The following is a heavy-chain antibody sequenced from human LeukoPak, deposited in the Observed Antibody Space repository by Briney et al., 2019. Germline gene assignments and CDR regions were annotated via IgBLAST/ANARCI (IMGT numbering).Heavy chain of an antibody. D-gene: IGHD2-2*01. CDR1: GGSISSYY. Sequence: SETLSLTCTVSGGSISSYYWSWIRQPPGKGLEWIGYIYYSGSTNYNPSLKSRVTISVDTSKNQFSLKLSSVTAADTAVYYCARPKRRTVVPARPAHYYMDVWGKGTTVTVSS. V-gene: IGHV4-59*12. CDR2: IYYSGST. J-gene: IGHJ6*03. CDR3: ARPKRRTVVPARPAHYYMDV.